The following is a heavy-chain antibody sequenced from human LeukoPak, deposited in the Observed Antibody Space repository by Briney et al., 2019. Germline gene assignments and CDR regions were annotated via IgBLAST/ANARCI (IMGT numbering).Heavy chain of an antibody. CDR3: ARYYYYYMDV. J-gene: IGHJ6*03. CDR2: INQDGSEK. CDR1: GFTFSRYS. V-gene: IGHV3-7*01. Sequence: TGGSLRLSCIDYGFTFSRYSMSWVRQAPGKGLEWVANINQDGSEKYSVDSVKGRFTISRDNVKNSLYPQMNSLRPEDTAVYYCARYYYYYMDVWGKGTTVTVSS.